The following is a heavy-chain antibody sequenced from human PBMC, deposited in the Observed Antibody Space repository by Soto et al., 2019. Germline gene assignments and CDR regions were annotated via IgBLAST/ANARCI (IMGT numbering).Heavy chain of an antibody. CDR2: INPNSGGT. J-gene: IGHJ3*02. CDR1: GYTFTGYY. Sequence: ASVKVSCKASGYTFTGYYMHWVRQAPGQGLEWMGWINPNSGGTNYAQKFQGWVTMTRDTSISTAYMELSRLRSDDTAVYYCARGGPLVRSFWFGELTDFDIWGQGTMVTVSS. CDR3: ARGGPLVRSFWFGELTDFDI. D-gene: IGHD3-10*01. V-gene: IGHV1-2*04.